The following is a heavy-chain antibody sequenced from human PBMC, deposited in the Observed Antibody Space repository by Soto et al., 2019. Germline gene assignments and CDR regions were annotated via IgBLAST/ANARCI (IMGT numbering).Heavy chain of an antibody. CDR3: ARDLGEEAFDI. J-gene: IGHJ3*02. CDR2: IIPIFGTA. V-gene: IGHV1-69*06. CDR1: GGTFSSYA. Sequence: SVKVSCKASGGTFSSYAISWVRQAPGQGLEWMGGIIPIFGTANYAQKFQGRVTITADTSTSTVYMELSSLRSEDTAVYYCARDLGEEAFDIWGQGTMVTVSS. D-gene: IGHD2-21*01.